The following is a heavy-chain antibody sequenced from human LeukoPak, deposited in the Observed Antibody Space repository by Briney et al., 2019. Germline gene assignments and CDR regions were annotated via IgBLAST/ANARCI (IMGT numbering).Heavy chain of an antibody. Sequence: GGSLRLSCAASGFIFSDYYMSWIRQAPGKGLEWVSYISSSGSTIYYADSVKGRFTISRDNAKDSLYLQMNSLRAEDTAVYYCARGRCTNCFTDYWGQGTLVTVSS. J-gene: IGHJ4*02. D-gene: IGHD2-2*01. CDR3: ARGRCTNCFTDY. V-gene: IGHV3-11*01. CDR2: ISSSGSTI. CDR1: GFIFSDYY.